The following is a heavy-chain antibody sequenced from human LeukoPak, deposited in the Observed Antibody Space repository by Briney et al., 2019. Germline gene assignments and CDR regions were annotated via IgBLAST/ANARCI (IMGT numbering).Heavy chain of an antibody. CDR3: AREGDTGYSLGY. V-gene: IGHV4-59*01. Sequence: SETLSLTCTVSGGSISSYYWSWIRQPPGKGLEWIGYIYYSGSTNYNPSLKSRVTISVDTSKNQFSLKLSSVTAADTAVYYCAREGDTGYSLGYWGQGTLVTVSS. CDR2: IYYSGST. D-gene: IGHD3-16*01. CDR1: GGSISSYY. J-gene: IGHJ4*02.